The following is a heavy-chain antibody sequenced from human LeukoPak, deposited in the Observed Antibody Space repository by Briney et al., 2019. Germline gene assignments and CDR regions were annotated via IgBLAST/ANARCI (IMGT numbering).Heavy chain of an antibody. Sequence: PGGSLRLSCAASGFTFSSYSMSWVRQVPGKGPEWVSSISSSSSYIYYADSVKGRFTISRDNAKNSLYLQMNSLRAEDTAVYYCAREEYSSGWYYFDYWGQGTLVTVSS. D-gene: IGHD6-19*01. V-gene: IGHV3-21*01. CDR2: ISSSSSYI. CDR3: AREEYSSGWYYFDY. CDR1: GFTFSSYS. J-gene: IGHJ4*02.